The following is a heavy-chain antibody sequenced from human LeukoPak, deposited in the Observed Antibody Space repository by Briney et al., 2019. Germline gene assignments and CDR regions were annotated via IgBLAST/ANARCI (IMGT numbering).Heavy chain of an antibody. CDR3: ASRYCSGGSCYGTLDY. J-gene: IGHJ4*02. V-gene: IGHV4-31*03. CDR1: GGSISRGYY. D-gene: IGHD2-15*01. CDR2: IYYSGTT. Sequence: TLSLTCTVSGGSISRGYYWNWIRQHPGKGLEWIGHIYYSGTTYYNPSLKSRVTISVDTSKNQFSLKVISVSAADTAVYYCASRYCSGGSCYGTLDYWGQGTLVTVSS.